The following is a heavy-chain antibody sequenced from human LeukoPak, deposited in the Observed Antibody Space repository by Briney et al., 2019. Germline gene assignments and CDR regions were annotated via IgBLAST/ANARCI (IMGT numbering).Heavy chain of an antibody. V-gene: IGHV3-21*01. Sequence: GGSLRLSCAASGFTFSSYSMNWVRRAPGKGLEWVSSISSSSSYTNYADSVKGRFTISRDNAKNSLYLQMNSLRAEDTAVYYCARDYYDSSGLFYFDYWGQGTLVTVSS. D-gene: IGHD3-22*01. CDR1: GFTFSSYS. CDR3: ARDYYDSSGLFYFDY. J-gene: IGHJ4*02. CDR2: ISSSSSYT.